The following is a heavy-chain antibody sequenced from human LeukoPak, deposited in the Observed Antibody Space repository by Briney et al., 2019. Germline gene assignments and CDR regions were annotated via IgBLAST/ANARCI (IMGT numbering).Heavy chain of an antibody. CDR2: ISYDGSNK. V-gene: IGHV3-30*01. D-gene: IGHD4-17*01. J-gene: IGHJ6*03. Sequence: GGSLRLSCAASGFTFSSYALHWVRQAPGKGLEWVALISYDGSNKYYADSVKGRFTISRDDSKNTLYLQMNSLRPEDTAVYYCARIRDFGASYHYFYMDVWGKGTTVTVSS. CDR1: GFTFSSYA. CDR3: ARIRDFGASYHYFYMDV.